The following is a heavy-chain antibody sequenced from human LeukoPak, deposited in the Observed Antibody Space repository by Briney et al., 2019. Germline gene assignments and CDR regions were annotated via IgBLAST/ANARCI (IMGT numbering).Heavy chain of an antibody. CDR3: ARGCSGWYRHDAFHI. CDR1: GFTLSSYW. V-gene: IGHV3-7*01. D-gene: IGHD6-19*01. Sequence: GGALRLSCSTSGFTLSSYWIDSVRQAPGKGLEWVANLNQDGSEKYYVASVKGRFTISRDNAKTSLFLKMNSLRAEDTAVYYCARGCSGWYRHDAFHIWGQGTMVTVSS. J-gene: IGHJ3*02. CDR2: LNQDGSEK.